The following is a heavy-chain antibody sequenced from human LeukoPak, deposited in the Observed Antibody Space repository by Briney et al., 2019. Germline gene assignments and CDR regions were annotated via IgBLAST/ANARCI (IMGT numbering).Heavy chain of an antibody. CDR1: GYTFTGYY. CDR2: INPNSGGT. D-gene: IGHD3-10*01. CDR3: ARKFLGSRGYYFDY. J-gene: IGHJ4*02. Sequence: GASVKVSCKASGYTFTGYYMHWVRQAPGQGLEWMGWINPNSGGTNYAQKFQGRVNMTRNTSISTAYMELSSLRSEDTAVYYCARKFLGSRGYYFDYWGQGTLVTVSS. V-gene: IGHV1-2*02.